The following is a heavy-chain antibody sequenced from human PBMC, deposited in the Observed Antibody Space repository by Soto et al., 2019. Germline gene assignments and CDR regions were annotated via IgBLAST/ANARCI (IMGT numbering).Heavy chain of an antibody. CDR2: IYPSGAA. CDR1: GDSISSRGYT. D-gene: IGHD3-3*01. Sequence: SETLSLTCGISGDSISSRGYTWTWIRQPPGKGLEWIGYIYPSGAAYYNPSLKSRVTISLETSKNRFSLNVKSATAADTAVYYCARGKNVLEWGIYYYYYYGMDVWGQGTTVTVSS. CDR3: ARGKNVLEWGIYYYYYYGMDV. J-gene: IGHJ6*02. V-gene: IGHV4-30-2*01.